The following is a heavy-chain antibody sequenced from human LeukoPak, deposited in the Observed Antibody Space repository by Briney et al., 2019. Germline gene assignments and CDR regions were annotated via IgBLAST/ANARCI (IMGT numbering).Heavy chain of an antibody. CDR1: GFTFSSYA. CDR3: ARQVGAVTPYFDY. D-gene: IGHD1-26*01. J-gene: IGHJ4*02. CDR2: IRGSDSST. Sequence: GGSLRLXCVVSGFTFSSYAMSWVRQAPGKGLEWVSSIRGSDSSTYYTDSVKGRFTISRDNSKTTLYLHMNSLRAEDTAVYYCARQVGAVTPYFDYWGQGTLVTVSS. V-gene: IGHV3-23*01.